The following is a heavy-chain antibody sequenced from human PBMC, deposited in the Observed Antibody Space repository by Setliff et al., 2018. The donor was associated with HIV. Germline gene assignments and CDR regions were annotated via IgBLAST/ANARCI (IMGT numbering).Heavy chain of an antibody. V-gene: IGHV3-66*01. CDR3: MRWGLPYAIDY. J-gene: IGHJ4*02. CDR2: IYSDDYT. CDR1: GFNVNNKY. D-gene: IGHD2-21*02. Sequence: QAGGSLRLSCAASGFNVNNKYMSWVRQAPGKGLEWVSIIYSDDYTKYADSLKGRFTISRDTSKNTLYLQMNGLRAEDTAVYYCMRWGLPYAIDYWGQGMLVTVSS.